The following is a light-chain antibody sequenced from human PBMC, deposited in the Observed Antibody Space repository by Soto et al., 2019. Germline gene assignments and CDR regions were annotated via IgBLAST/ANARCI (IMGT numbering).Light chain of an antibody. Sequence: QSVLTQPASVSGSPGQSITISCTGTSSDVGSYNLVSWYQQHPGKAPKLIIYEDSNRPSGVSNRFSGSKSGNTASLTISGLQAEDEADYYCCSYAGSSTVVFGGGTKLTVL. CDR1: SSDVGSYNL. CDR2: EDS. V-gene: IGLV2-23*01. CDR3: CSYAGSSTVV. J-gene: IGLJ2*01.